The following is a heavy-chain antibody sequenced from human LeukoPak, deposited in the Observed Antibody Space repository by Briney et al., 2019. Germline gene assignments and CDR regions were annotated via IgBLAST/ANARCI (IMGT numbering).Heavy chain of an antibody. CDR2: IRSNSRGI. J-gene: IGHJ6*03. V-gene: IGHV3-21*06. CDR1: GFTFNSYT. D-gene: IGHD2-2*01. CDR3: ARSIVVVPAVYYMDV. Sequence: GGSLRLSCAASGFTFNSYTMNWVRQAPGKGLESVSSIRSNSRGINYADSVKGRFTISRDNDKNTVFLEMNSLRAEDTAVYYCARSIVVVPAVYYMDVWGKGTTVTVSS.